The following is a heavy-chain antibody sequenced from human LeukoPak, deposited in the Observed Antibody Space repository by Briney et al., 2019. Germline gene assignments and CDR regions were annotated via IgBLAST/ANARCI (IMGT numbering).Heavy chain of an antibody. V-gene: IGHV3-15*01. CDR2: IKNEPDGGTS. CDR3: TVVNYGSGSYPLGS. D-gene: IGHD3-10*01. Sequence: GGSLRLSCAASGFTFSHAWMSWVRQAPGKGLELVARIKNEPDGGTSDYTAPVKGRFTISRDDSKSTLYLQMNSLKTEDTAVYYCTVVNYGSGSYPLGSWGQGTLVTVSS. CDR1: GFTFSHAW. J-gene: IGHJ5*02.